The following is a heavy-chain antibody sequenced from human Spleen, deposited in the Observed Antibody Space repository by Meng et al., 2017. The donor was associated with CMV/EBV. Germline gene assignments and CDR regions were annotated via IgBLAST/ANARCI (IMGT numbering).Heavy chain of an antibody. CDR3: AKEGYSSGWYFDH. CDR2: IRYDGNNK. CDR1: GFTFSSYG. J-gene: IGHJ4*02. V-gene: IGHV3-30*02. Sequence: GGSLRLSCAASGFTFSSYGIHWVRQAPGKGLEWVAFIRYDGNNKYYADSVKGRFTISRDNSQNTLYLQINSLRPEDTAVYWCAKEGYSSGWYFDHWGQGTLVTVSS. D-gene: IGHD6-19*01.